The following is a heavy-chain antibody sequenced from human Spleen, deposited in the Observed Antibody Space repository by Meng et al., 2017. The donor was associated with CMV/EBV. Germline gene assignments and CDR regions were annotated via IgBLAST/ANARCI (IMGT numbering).Heavy chain of an antibody. D-gene: IGHD2-21*02. Sequence: QVQLQQWGAGLLKPSETLSLTCAVYGGSFSGYYWTWIRQPPGKGLEWIGEINHSGSSNYNPSLKSRVTISVDTSQNQFSLKLSSVTAADTAVYYCARIERRRILKYCGSDCSTTDYWGQGTLVTVSS. V-gene: IGHV4-34*01. CDR1: GGSFSGYY. CDR3: ARIERRRILKYCGSDCSTTDY. J-gene: IGHJ4*02. CDR2: INHSGSS.